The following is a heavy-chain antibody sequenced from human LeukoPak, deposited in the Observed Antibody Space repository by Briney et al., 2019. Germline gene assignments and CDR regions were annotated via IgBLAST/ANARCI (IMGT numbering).Heavy chain of an antibody. Sequence: GGSLRLSCAASGFTVSSKYMSWVRQAPGKGLEWVSVIYSGGSTYYADSVKGRFTISRDNSKNMLFLQMNSLRAEDTAVYYCARFYDSSGYLDHWGQGALVTVSS. D-gene: IGHD3-22*01. CDR2: IYSGGST. CDR1: GFTVSSKY. J-gene: IGHJ4*02. CDR3: ARFYDSSGYLDH. V-gene: IGHV3-66*01.